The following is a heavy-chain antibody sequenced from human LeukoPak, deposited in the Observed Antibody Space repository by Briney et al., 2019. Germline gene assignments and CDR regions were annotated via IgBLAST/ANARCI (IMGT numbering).Heavy chain of an antibody. CDR3: ARELVVPADVATYYYYYMDV. D-gene: IGHD2-2*01. CDR2: IYPGDSDT. J-gene: IGHJ6*03. Sequence: GESLKISCKGSGYSFTSYWIGWVRQMPGKGLEWMGIIYPGDSDTRYSPSFQGQVTISADKSISTAYLQWSSLKASDTAMYYCARELVVPADVATYYYYYMDVWGKGTTVTISS. CDR1: GYSFTSYW. V-gene: IGHV5-51*01.